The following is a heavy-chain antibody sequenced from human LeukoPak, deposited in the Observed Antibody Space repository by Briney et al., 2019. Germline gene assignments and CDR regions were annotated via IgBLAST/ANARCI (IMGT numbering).Heavy chain of an antibody. J-gene: IGHJ4*02. CDR3: ARVGRHYGSGSYADF. CDR2: IYYSGST. D-gene: IGHD3-10*01. CDR1: GGSISSNSYH. Sequence: SETLSLTCTVSGGSISSNSYHWGWIRQPPGKGLEWIGNIYYSGSTYYNPSLKSRATISVDTSNNQFSLKLSSVTAADTAVYYCARVGRHYGSGSYADFWGQGTLVTVSS. V-gene: IGHV4-39*07.